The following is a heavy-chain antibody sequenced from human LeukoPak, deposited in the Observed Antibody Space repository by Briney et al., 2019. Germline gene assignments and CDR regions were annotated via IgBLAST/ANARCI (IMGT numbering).Heavy chain of an antibody. CDR3: ARDRGYTFDY. Sequence: GGSLRLSFAASGFAFNTYWMHWVRQAPGKGLVWVSRIKSDGSDTTYTDSVKGRFTISRDNAKNTLYLQMNSLSAEDTAMYFCARDRGYTFDYWGQGTLVTVSS. CDR1: GFAFNTYW. CDR2: IKSDGSDT. D-gene: IGHD3-22*01. V-gene: IGHV3-74*01. J-gene: IGHJ4*02.